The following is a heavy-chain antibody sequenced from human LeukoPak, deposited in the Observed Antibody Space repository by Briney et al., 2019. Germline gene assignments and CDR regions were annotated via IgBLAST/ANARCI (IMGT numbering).Heavy chain of an antibody. D-gene: IGHD3-3*01. CDR1: GFTFSSYS. CDR2: ISSSSSYI. CDR3: ARDQGFLEWLSNYFDY. J-gene: IGHJ4*02. Sequence: GGSLRLSCAASGFTFSSYSMNWVRQAPGKGLEWVSSISSSSSYIYYAGSVKGRFTISRDNAKSSLYLQMNSLRAEDTAVYYCARDQGFLEWLSNYFDYWGQGTLVTVSS. V-gene: IGHV3-21*01.